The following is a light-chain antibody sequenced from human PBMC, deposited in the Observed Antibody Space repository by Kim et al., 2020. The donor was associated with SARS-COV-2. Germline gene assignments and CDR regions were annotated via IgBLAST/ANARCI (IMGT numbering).Light chain of an antibody. Sequence: ELTQPPSVSGTPGQRVTISCSGSNSNIGSNTVNWYRQLPGTAPKLLIFSNDQRPSGVPDRFSGSKSGTSASLAIRGLQSEDETHYYCGAWDDSLNGWVFGGGTQLTVL. V-gene: IGLV1-44*01. CDR2: SND. J-gene: IGLJ3*02. CDR3: GAWDDSLNGWV. CDR1: NSNIGSNT.